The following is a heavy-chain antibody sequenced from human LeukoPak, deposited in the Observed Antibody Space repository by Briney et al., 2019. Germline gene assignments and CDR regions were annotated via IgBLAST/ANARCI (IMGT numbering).Heavy chain of an antibody. D-gene: IGHD1-26*01. V-gene: IGHV3-21*01. Sequence: GGSLRLSCAASGFTFSSYSMNWVRQAPGKGLEWVSSISSSSSYIYYADSVMGRFTISRDNAKNSLYLQMNSLRAEDTAVYYCAREAGGSYFDYWGQGTLVTVSS. J-gene: IGHJ4*02. CDR3: AREAGGSYFDY. CDR2: ISSSSSYI. CDR1: GFTFSSYS.